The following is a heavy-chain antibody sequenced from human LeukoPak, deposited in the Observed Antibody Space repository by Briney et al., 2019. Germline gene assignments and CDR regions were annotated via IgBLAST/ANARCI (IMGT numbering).Heavy chain of an antibody. Sequence: GASVKVSCKASGATFSDYALNWVRQAPGQGLEWMGVFIPILGTANSTQRFHDRLTITADISTNTAYMELSSLRSEDTAVYYCARGSKSYGDYIRSRIHYFDYWGQGTLVTVSS. J-gene: IGHJ4*02. CDR1: GATFSDYA. CDR2: FIPILGTA. CDR3: ARGSKSYGDYIRSRIHYFDY. D-gene: IGHD4-17*01. V-gene: IGHV1-69*10.